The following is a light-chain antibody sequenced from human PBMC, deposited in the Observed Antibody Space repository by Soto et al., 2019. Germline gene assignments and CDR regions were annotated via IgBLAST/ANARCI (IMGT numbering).Light chain of an antibody. CDR3: QHYNVYST. Sequence: DIQMTQSPSTLSASVGDRVTITCRASQYISQSLAWYQQKPGKAPKLLIYSTSTLESGVPSRFSGSGSGTEFTLTINSLQPDDFATYYCQHYNVYSTFGQGTKVEIK. CDR1: QYISQS. V-gene: IGKV1-5*03. J-gene: IGKJ1*01. CDR2: STS.